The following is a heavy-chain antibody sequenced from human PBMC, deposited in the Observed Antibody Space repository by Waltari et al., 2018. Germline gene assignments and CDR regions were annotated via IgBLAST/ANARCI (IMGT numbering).Heavy chain of an antibody. D-gene: IGHD3-10*01. Sequence: QVQLQESGPGLVKPSETLSLTCTVSGGSISSYYWSWIRQPAGKGLEWIGRIYTRGSTNYNPSLKSRVTMSVDTSKNQFSLKLSSVTAADTAVYYCARDRTDLDLWHNYYYYYMDVWGKGTTVTISS. V-gene: IGHV4-4*07. CDR2: IYTRGST. CDR1: GGSISSYY. CDR3: ARDRTDLDLWHNYYYYYMDV. J-gene: IGHJ6*03.